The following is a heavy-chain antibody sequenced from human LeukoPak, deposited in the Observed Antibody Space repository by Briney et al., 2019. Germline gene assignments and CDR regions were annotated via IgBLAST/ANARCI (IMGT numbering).Heavy chain of an antibody. V-gene: IGHV4-59*01. CDR2: IYYSGST. Sequence: PSETLSLTCTVSGGSISSYYWSWIRQPPGKGLEWIGYIYYSGSTNYNPSLKSRVTISVDTSKNQFSLKLSSVTAADTAVYYCARVGDELDTAMAARLLGGYYYYYMDVWGKGTTVTVSS. J-gene: IGHJ6*03. CDR3: ARVGDELDTAMAARLLGGYYYYYMDV. CDR1: GGSISSYY. D-gene: IGHD5-18*01.